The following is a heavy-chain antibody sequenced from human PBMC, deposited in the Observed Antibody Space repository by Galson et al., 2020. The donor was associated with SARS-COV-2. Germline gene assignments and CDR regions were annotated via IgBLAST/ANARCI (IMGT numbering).Heavy chain of an antibody. Sequence: QLGESLKISCAASGFTFSSYGMHWVRQAPGKGLEWVAVIWYDGSNKYYADSVKGRFTISRDNSKNTLYLQMNSLRAEDTAVYYCAKEYRYYDILTGYYATHYYYYYYGMDVWGQGTTVTVSS. CDR2: IWYDGSNK. D-gene: IGHD3-9*01. J-gene: IGHJ6*02. CDR3: AKEYRYYDILTGYYATHYYYYYYGMDV. CDR1: GFTFSSYG. V-gene: IGHV3-30*02.